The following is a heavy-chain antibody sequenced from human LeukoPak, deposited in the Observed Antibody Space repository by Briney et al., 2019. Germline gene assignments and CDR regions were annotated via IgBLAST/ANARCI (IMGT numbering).Heavy chain of an antibody. J-gene: IGHJ4*02. CDR2: ISSSGSTI. D-gene: IGHD5-18*01. Sequence: GGSLRLSCAASGFTFSSYEMNWVRKAPGKGLEWVSYISSSGSTIYYADSVKGRFTISRDNAKNSLYLQMNSLRAEDTAVYCCASTLDTAERDYWGQGTLVTVSS. CDR1: GFTFSSYE. CDR3: ASTLDTAERDY. V-gene: IGHV3-48*03.